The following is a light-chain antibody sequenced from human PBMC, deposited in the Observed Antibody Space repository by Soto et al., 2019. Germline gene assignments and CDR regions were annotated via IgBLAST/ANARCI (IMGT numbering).Light chain of an antibody. J-gene: IGKJ1*01. CDR2: GAS. CDR1: QSVSSN. Sequence: EVVMTHSPATLSVSPVERATLSCRASQSVSSNLAWYQQKPGQAPRLLIYGASTRATGIPARFSGSGSGTEFTLTISSLQSEDFAVYYCQQYNNWPTWTFGQGTKVDIK. CDR3: QQYNNWPTWT. V-gene: IGKV3-15*01.